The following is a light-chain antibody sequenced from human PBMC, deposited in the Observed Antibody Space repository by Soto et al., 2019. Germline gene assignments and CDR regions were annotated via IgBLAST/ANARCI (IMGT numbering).Light chain of an antibody. CDR1: QSVTSTS. V-gene: IGKV3-20*01. CDR2: GAS. Sequence: DIVLKQSPGTLSLSPGERATLSCRASQSVTSTSLAWYQQKPGQAPRLLMYGASSRATGTPDRISGGGSGTDFTLTISRLEPEDFAVYYCQHYVTSSITFGQGTRLEI. CDR3: QHYVTSSIT. J-gene: IGKJ5*01.